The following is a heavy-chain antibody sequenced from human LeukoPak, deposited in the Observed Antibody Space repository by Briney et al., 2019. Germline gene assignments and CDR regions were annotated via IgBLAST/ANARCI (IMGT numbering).Heavy chain of an antibody. CDR1: GYTFTSYG. D-gene: IGHD3-10*01. V-gene: IGHV1-18*01. CDR3: ARDHFSLWFGELLYPDAFDI. Sequence: GASVKVSCKASGYTFTSYGISWVRQAPGQGLEWMGWISAYNGNTNYAQKLQGRVTMTTDTSTSTAYMELRSLRSDDTAVYYCARDHFSLWFGELLYPDAFDIWGQGTMVTVSS. J-gene: IGHJ3*02. CDR2: ISAYNGNT.